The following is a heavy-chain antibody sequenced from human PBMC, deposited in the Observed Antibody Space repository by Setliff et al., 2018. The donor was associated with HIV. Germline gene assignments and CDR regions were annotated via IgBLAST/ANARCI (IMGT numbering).Heavy chain of an antibody. CDR1: GGTFSNYA. D-gene: IGHD2-8*01. CDR2: LVPIVDIT. Sequence: VKVSCKASGGTFSNYAFSWVRQAPGQGLEWMGGLVPIVDITKSTQKFRDRVTFTADESTKTAQMELSGLTFEDTAVYYCAKGPNFEDAFDIWGQGTVVTVSS. V-gene: IGHV1-69*10. J-gene: IGHJ3*02. CDR3: AKGPNFEDAFDI.